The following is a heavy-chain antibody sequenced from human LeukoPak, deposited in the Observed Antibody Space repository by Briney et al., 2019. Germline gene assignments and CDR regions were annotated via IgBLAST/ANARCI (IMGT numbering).Heavy chain of an antibody. CDR1: GFTFSSYA. V-gene: IGHV3-23*01. CDR2: ISPTTGTT. Sequence: GGSLRLSCAASGFTFSSYAMSWIRQAPGKGLEWLSAISPTTGTTFYADSVKGRFTISRDNSKNTLYLQMNILRAEHMAVYYCATKPSNGDRYFDYWGQGSLVTVSS. CDR3: ATKPSNGDRYFDY. J-gene: IGHJ4*02. D-gene: IGHD4-17*01.